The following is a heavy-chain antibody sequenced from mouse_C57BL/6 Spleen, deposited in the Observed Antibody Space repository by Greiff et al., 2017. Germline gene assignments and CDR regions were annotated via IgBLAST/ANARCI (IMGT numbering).Heavy chain of an antibody. CDR1: GYAFTNYL. J-gene: IGHJ1*03. CDR3: ARGTTVVAWYFDV. CDR2: INPGSGGT. D-gene: IGHD1-1*01. Sequence: QVQLKQSGAELVRPGTSVKVSCKASGYAFTNYLIEWVKQRPGQGLEWIGVINPGSGGTNYNEKFKGKATLTADKSSSTAYMQLSSLTSEDSAVYFCARGTTVVAWYFDVWGTGTTVTVSS. V-gene: IGHV1-54*01.